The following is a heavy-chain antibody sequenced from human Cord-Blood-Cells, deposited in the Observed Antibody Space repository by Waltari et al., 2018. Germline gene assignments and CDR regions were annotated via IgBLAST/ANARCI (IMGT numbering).Heavy chain of an antibody. CDR2: IYYSGRT. CDR3: ARRSGKQLDYFDY. D-gene: IGHD6-6*01. V-gene: IGHV4-39*01. J-gene: IGHJ4*02. Sequence: QLQLQESGPGLVKPSETLSLTCTVSGGSISSSSYYWGWIRQPPGQGLEWIGSIYYSGRTIYNPSLKSRVTISVDTSKNQFSLKLSSVTSADTAVYYCARRSGKQLDYFDYWGQGTLVTVSS. CDR1: GGSISSSSYY.